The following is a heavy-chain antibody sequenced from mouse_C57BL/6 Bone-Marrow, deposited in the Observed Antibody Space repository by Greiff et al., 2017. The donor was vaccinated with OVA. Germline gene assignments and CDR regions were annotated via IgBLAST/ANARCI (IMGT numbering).Heavy chain of an antibody. J-gene: IGHJ4*01. V-gene: IGHV1-64*01. D-gene: IGHD2-5*01. CDR2: IHPNSGST. Sequence: HVQLQQPGAELVKPGASVKLSCKASGYTFTSYWMHWVKQRPGQGLEWIGMIHPNSGSTKYNEKFKSKATLTVDKSSSTAYMQLSSLTSEDSAVYYGARSGYRNYGGAMDYWGQGTSVTVSS. CDR3: ARSGYRNYGGAMDY. CDR1: GYTFTSYW.